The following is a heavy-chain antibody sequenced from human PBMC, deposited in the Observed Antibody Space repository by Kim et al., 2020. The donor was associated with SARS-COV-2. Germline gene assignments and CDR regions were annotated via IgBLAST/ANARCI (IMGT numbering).Heavy chain of an antibody. J-gene: IGHJ6*02. CDR1: GFTFSSYW. V-gene: IGHV3-7*01. CDR3: ARDYPPQRFLEWLSIAASYGMDV. Sequence: GGSLRLSCGASGFTFSSYWMSWVRQAPGKGLEWVANIKQDGSEKYYVDSVKGRFTISRDNAKNSLYLQMNSLRAEDTAVYYCARDYPPQRFLEWLSIAASYGMDVWGQGTTVTVSS. CDR2: IKQDGSEK. D-gene: IGHD3-3*01.